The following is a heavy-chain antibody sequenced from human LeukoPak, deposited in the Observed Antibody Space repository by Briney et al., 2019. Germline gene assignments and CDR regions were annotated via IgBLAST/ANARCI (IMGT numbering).Heavy chain of an antibody. CDR3: ARGPVYCSSTSWPGGFDY. J-gene: IGHJ4*02. D-gene: IGHD2-2*01. CDR2: INHSGST. Sequence: PSETLSLTCAVYGGSFSGYYWSWIRQPPGKGLEWIGEINHSGSTNYNPSLKSRVTISVDTSKNQFSLKLSSVTAADTAVYYCARGPVYCSSTSWPGGFDYWGQGTLVTVSS. CDR1: GGSFSGYY. V-gene: IGHV4-34*01.